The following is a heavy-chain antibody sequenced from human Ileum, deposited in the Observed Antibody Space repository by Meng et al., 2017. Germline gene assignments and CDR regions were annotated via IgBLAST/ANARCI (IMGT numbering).Heavy chain of an antibody. J-gene: IGHJ4*02. V-gene: IGHV3-21*01. D-gene: IGHD2-15*01. Sequence: EVQLVESGGGLVQPGGSLRLSCVASGFSFSSNSMNWVRQAPGKGLEWVASISSSSSYADSVKGRFTISRDNAKNSLYLQMNSLRVEDMAVYYCARGRVVVSAAPLDSWGQGTLVTVSS. CDR1: GFSFSSNS. CDR2: ISSSSS. CDR3: ARGRVVVSAAPLDS.